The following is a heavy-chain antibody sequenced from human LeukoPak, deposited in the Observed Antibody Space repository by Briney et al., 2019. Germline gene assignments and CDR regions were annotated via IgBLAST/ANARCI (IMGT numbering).Heavy chain of an antibody. D-gene: IGHD1-14*01. V-gene: IGHV1-69*13. CDR2: IIPNFGTA. CDR3: AGSFYNGTPPLEGYYYYVMEV. Sequence: SVKVSCKASGGTFSSYAISWVRQAPGQGLEWMGGIIPNFGTANYAQKFQGRVTITADESTSTAYMELSSLRSEDTAVYYCAGSFYNGTPPLEGYYYYVMEVWGQGTRVTVSS. J-gene: IGHJ6*02. CDR1: GGTFSSYA.